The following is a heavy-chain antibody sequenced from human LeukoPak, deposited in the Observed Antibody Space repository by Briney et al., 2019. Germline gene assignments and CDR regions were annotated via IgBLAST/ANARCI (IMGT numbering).Heavy chain of an antibody. CDR3: AKGFVPNYYYGMDV. J-gene: IGHJ6*02. Sequence: GGSLRLSCAASGSTFDDYAMHWVRQAPGKGLEWVSGISWNNGSIGYADSVKGRFTISRDNAKNSLYLQMNSLRAEDTALYYCAKGFVPNYYYGMDVWGQGTTVTVSS. V-gene: IGHV3-9*01. CDR1: GSTFDDYA. CDR2: ISWNNGSI. D-gene: IGHD6-6*01.